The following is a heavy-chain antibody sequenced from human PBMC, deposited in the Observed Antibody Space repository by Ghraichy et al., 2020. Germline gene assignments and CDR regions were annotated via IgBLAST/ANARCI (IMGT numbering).Heavy chain of an antibody. V-gene: IGHV1-24*01. Sequence: SVKVSCKASGYSLTELSMFWVRQAPGRGLEWMGGFDHEDGETVYAEKFQGRVTMTEDTSTDTTYMELSSLSSEDTAVYYCTTDSLSQLRRVRRVVPLGFDVSGQGTTITVSS. J-gene: IGHJ6*02. D-gene: IGHD3-10*01. CDR1: GYSLTELS. CDR3: TTDSLSQLRRVRRVVPLGFDV. CDR2: FDHEDGET.